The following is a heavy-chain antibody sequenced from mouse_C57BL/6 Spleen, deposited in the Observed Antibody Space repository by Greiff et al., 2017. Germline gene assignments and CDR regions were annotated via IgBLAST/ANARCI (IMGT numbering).Heavy chain of an antibody. J-gene: IGHJ4*01. CDR2: IAPANGHT. CDR3: ARGDYDEGGAYAMDD. V-gene: IGHV14-3*01. D-gene: IGHD2-4*01. Sequence: EVQLQQSVAELVRPGASVTLSCTASGVNIKNTYLHWVKQRPEPGLEWIGRIAPANGHTTYAPQFQGKATRTADTSSNTAYLQLSSLTSEDTAIYYCARGDYDEGGAYAMDDWGQGTSVTGSS. CDR1: GVNIKNTY.